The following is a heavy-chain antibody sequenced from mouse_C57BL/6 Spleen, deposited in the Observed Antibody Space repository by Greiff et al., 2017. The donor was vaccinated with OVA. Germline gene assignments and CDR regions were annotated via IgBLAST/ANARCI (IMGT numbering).Heavy chain of an antibody. CDR1: GYAFSSSC. D-gene: IGHD2-10*02. V-gene: IGHV1-82*01. J-gene: IGHJ2*01. Sequence: VKVVESGPELVKPGASVKISCKASGYAFSSSCMHWVKQRPGQGLEWIGRIYPGDGDTNYNGKFKGKATLTADKSSSTAYMQLSSLTSEDSAVYFCAREYGDWGQGTTLTVSS. CDR3: AREYGD. CDR2: IYPGDGDT.